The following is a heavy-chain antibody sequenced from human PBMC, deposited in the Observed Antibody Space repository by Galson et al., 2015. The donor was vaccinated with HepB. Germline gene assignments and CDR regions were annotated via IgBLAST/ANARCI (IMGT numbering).Heavy chain of an antibody. V-gene: IGHV3-48*01. CDR1: GFTFSSYS. D-gene: IGHD3-10*02. CDR2: ISSSSSTI. J-gene: IGHJ6*04. Sequence: SLRLSCAASGFTFSSYSMNWVRQAPGKGLEWVSYISSSSSTIYYADSVKGRFTISRDSAKNSLYLQMNSLRAEDTAVYYCARASHYYVPPGALYMDVWGKGTTVTVSS. CDR3: ARASHYYVPPGALYMDV.